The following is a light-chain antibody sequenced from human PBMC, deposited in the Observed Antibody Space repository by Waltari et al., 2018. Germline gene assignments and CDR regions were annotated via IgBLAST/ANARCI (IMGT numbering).Light chain of an antibody. V-gene: IGLV2-11*01. CDR3: CSYAGRYTSVV. CDR2: DVT. Sequence: QSALTQPRSVSGSPGQSVAFSCTGTSSDVGGYNYVSWYQQHPGKAPKLMIFDVTKRPSGVPVRFYGSKSGSTASLSISGRQAEDEAVYHCCSYAGRYTSVVFGGGTKLTVL. CDR1: SSDVGGYNY. J-gene: IGLJ2*01.